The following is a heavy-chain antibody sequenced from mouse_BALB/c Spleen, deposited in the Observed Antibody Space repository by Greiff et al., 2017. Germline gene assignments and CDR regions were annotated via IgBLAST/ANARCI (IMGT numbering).Heavy chain of an antibody. CDR3: ARDRGGNYHYFDY. D-gene: IGHD2-1*01. Sequence: DVQLVESGGGLVQPGGSRKLSCAASGFTFSDYGMAWVRQAPGKGPEWVAFISNLAYSIYYADTVTGRFTISRENAKNTLYLEMSSLRSEDTAMYYCARDRGGNYHYFDYWGQGTTLTVSS. CDR2: ISNLAYSI. CDR1: GFTFSDYG. V-gene: IGHV5-15*02. J-gene: IGHJ2*01.